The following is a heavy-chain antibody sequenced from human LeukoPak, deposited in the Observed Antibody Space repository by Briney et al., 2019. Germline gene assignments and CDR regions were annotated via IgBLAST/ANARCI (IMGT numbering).Heavy chain of an antibody. D-gene: IGHD3-16*01. CDR1: GFTFSNYA. V-gene: IGHV3-23*01. J-gene: IGHJ4*02. Sequence: GGSLRLSCAASGFTFSNYAMSWVRQAPGKGLEWVSGIRGSGGSPYYADSVKGRFTISRDNSNNTLYLQMNSLRAEDTAVYYACSTTGGNWGQGTLVTVSS. CDR3: CSTTGGN. CDR2: IRGSGGSP.